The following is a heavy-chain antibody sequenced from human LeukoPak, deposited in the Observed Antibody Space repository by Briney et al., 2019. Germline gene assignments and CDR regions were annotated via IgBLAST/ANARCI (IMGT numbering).Heavy chain of an antibody. V-gene: IGHV3-64*01. CDR3: ARGISGWYFDP. CDR2: ISSNGGST. D-gene: IGHD6-19*01. CDR1: GFTFSYYG. Sequence: GGSLRLSCAASGFTFSYYGMDWVRQAPGKGLEHVSAISSNGGSTYYANSVRGRFTISRDNSKNTLYLQMVSLRAEDMAVYYCARGISGWYFDPWGQGILVTVSS. J-gene: IGHJ5*02.